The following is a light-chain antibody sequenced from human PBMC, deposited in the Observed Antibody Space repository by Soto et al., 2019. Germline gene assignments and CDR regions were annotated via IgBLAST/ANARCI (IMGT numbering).Light chain of an antibody. CDR1: QSVNKSY. Sequence: EIVLTQSPGTLALSPGDRATLSCRASQSVNKSYLVWYQVKPGQAPRRLIYGASSRATGIPDRFIGRGLGTHFTHTSSRLEPEDLPVHSCQHSGDFRWTFGQGTKVDIK. CDR3: QHSGDFRWT. J-gene: IGKJ1*01. CDR2: GAS. V-gene: IGKV3-20*01.